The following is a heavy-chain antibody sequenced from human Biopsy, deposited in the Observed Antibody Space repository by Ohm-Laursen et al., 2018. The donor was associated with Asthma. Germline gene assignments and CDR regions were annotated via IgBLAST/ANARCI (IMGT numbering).Heavy chain of an antibody. J-gene: IGHJ6*02. Sequence: ASVKVSCKTSGYTFNSAGITWVRQAPGQGLEWMGWISVYNGNTKVAQKLQDRVTIITDTSTSTAYMELRSLRSDDTAVYFCARAVDYSHYYGIDVWGQGTAVTVS. CDR3: ARAVDYSHYYGIDV. D-gene: IGHD3-10*01. V-gene: IGHV1-18*01. CDR1: GYTFNSAG. CDR2: ISVYNGNT.